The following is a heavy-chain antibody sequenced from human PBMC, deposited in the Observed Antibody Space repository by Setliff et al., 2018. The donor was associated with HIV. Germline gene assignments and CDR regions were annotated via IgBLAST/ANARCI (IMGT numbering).Heavy chain of an antibody. V-gene: IGHV5-51*01. D-gene: IGHD7-27*01. CDR1: GYNFNNYW. J-gene: IGHJ4*02. CDR2: IYPGDSDT. Sequence: GESLKISCKASGYNFNNYWIGWVRQMPGRGLEWMGVIYPGDSDTRYGPSFEVQVTISADRSIPTAYLQWNSLKASDTAIYYCAKRRRAPGTGDLEAYWGQGTLVTVSS. CDR3: AKRRRAPGTGDLEAY.